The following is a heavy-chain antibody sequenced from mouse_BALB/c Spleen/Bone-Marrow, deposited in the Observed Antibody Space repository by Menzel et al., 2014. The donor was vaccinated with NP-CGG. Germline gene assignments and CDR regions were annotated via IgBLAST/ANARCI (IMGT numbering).Heavy chain of an antibody. D-gene: IGHD1-1*01. CDR3: ARNKDTTVGDY. J-gene: IGHJ2*01. CDR2: IWSGGST. Sequence: VKLVESGPGLVQPSQSLSITCTVSGFSLTSYGVHWVRQSPGKGLEWLGVIWSGGSTDYNAAFMSRLSISKDNSKSQVFFKMNSLQANDTAIYYCARNKDTTVGDYWGQGTTLTVSS. CDR1: GFSLTSYG. V-gene: IGHV2-2*02.